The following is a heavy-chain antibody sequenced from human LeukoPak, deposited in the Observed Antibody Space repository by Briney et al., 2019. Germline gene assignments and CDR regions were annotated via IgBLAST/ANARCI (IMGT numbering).Heavy chain of an antibody. CDR1: GFTFSTYA. V-gene: IGHV3-23*01. CDR3: ARISVVAAIYDAFDI. J-gene: IGHJ3*02. Sequence: GGSLRLSCTASGFTFSTYAMSWVRQAPGKGLEWVSAISGSGASTYYADSVKGRFTISRDNSKGTLWLQMNSMRAGDTAVYYCARISVVAAIYDAFDIWGQGTMVTVSS. CDR2: ISGSGAST. D-gene: IGHD2-15*01.